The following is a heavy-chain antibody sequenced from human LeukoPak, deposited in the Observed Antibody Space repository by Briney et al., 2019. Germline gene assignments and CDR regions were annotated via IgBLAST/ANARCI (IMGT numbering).Heavy chain of an antibody. CDR2: MNPNSGNT. CDR1: GYTFTSYD. D-gene: IGHD5-12*01. Sequence: ASVKVSCKASGYTFTSYDINWVRQATGQGLEWMGWMNPNSGNTGYAQKFQGRVTMTRNTSISTAYMELSSLRSEDTAVYYCVIGASLLGSAGYEGLGWGQGTLGTVSS. J-gene: IGHJ4*02. CDR3: VIGASLLGSAGYEGLG. V-gene: IGHV1-8*01.